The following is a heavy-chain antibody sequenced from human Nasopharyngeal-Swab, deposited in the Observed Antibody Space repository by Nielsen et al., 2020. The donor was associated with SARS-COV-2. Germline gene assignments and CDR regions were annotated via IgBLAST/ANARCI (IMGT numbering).Heavy chain of an antibody. CDR2: ISSSSSYI. J-gene: IGHJ6*02. CDR1: GFSFRSYS. CDR3: AKGGPPGSIAAALGYYYGMDV. D-gene: IGHD6-13*01. Sequence: LSLTCAASGFSFRSYSMNWVRQAPGKGLEWVSSISSSSSYIYYADSVKGRFTISRDNAKNSLYLQMNSLRAEDTAVYYCAKGGPPGSIAAALGYYYGMDVWGQGTMVTVSS. V-gene: IGHV3-21*04.